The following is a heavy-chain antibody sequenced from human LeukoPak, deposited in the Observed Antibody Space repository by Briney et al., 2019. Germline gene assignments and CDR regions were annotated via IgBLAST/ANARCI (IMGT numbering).Heavy chain of an antibody. V-gene: IGHV1-69*02. Sequence: SVKVSCKASGGTFSSYTISWVRQAPGQGLEWMGRIIPILGIANYAQKFQGRVTITTDESTSTAYMELSSLRSEDTAVYYCARTRTKGGFYYYYMDVWGKGTTVTVSS. CDR1: GGTFSSYT. J-gene: IGHJ6*03. D-gene: IGHD1-26*01. CDR3: ARTRTKGGFYYYYMDV. CDR2: IIPILGIA.